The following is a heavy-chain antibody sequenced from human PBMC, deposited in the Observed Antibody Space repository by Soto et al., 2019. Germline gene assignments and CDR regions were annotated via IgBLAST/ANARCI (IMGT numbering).Heavy chain of an antibody. J-gene: IGHJ4*02. Sequence: GGSLRLSCAASGFTFSSYAMSWVRQAPGKGLEWVSVISGSGGSTYYADSLKGRFTISRDNSKNTLYLQMISLRAEVTAVYYCAKASGMAAAGTDYWGQGTLVTVSS. CDR3: AKASGMAAAGTDY. CDR2: ISGSGGST. V-gene: IGHV3-23*01. D-gene: IGHD6-13*01. CDR1: GFTFSSYA.